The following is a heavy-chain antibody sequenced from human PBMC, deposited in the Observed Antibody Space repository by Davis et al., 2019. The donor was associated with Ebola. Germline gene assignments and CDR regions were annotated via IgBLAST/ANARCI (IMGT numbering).Heavy chain of an antibody. CDR2: INPNSGGT. J-gene: IGHJ6*04. Sequence: ASVKVSCKASGYTFTGYYMHWVRQAPGQGLEWMGRINPNSGGTNYAQKFQGRVTMTRDTSISTAYMELSRLRSDDTAVYYCARVQADSSSWLYYYYGMDVWGKGTTVTVSS. V-gene: IGHV1-2*06. CDR3: ARVQADSSSWLYYYYGMDV. D-gene: IGHD6-13*01. CDR1: GYTFTGYY.